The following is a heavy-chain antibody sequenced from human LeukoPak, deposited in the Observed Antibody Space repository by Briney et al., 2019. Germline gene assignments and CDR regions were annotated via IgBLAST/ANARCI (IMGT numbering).Heavy chain of an antibody. CDR2: INTNTGNP. J-gene: IGHJ4*02. Sequence: ASVKVSCTASGYTFTSYAMNWVRQAPGQGLEWMGWINTNTGNPTYAQGFTGRFVFSLDTSVSTAYLQISSLKAEDTAVYYCAGAPLYYYDSSGYYDYWGQGTLVAVSS. CDR3: AGAPLYYYDSSGYYDY. V-gene: IGHV7-4-1*02. CDR1: GYTFTSYA. D-gene: IGHD3-22*01.